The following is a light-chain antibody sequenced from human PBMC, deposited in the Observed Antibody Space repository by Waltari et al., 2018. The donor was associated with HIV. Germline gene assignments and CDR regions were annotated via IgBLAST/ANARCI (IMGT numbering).Light chain of an antibody. V-gene: IGLV3-21*02. J-gene: IGLJ2*01. CDR3: QVWYSGSAHLVV. CDR1: TFESKR. Sequence: SYVLTQPLSVSVAPGQPARITCGGNTFESKRVQWSQQRPGQAPRLGVHADSDRPSGIPERFSGSNSGTTAALTISSVEAGDEADYYCQVWYSGSAHLVVVGGGTRLTVL. CDR2: ADS.